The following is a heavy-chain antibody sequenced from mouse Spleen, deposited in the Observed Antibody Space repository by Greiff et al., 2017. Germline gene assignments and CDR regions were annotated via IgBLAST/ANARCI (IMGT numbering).Heavy chain of an antibody. CDR1: GFTFSSHA. Sequence: EVMLVESGGGLVKRGGSLKLSCAASGFTFSSHAMSWVRQTPEKRLEWVATISSGGGNTYYPDSVKGRFTISRDNAKNTLYLQMSSLKSEDTAMYYCARETGSYWGQGTTLTVSS. D-gene: IGHD4-1*01. V-gene: IGHV5-9*01. J-gene: IGHJ2*01. CDR2: ISSGGGNT. CDR3: ARETGSY.